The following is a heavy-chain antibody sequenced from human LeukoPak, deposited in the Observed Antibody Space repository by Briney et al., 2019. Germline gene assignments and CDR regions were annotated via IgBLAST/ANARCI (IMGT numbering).Heavy chain of an antibody. V-gene: IGHV3-53*01. Sequence: GGSLRLSCAASGFTVSSNYMSWVRQAPGKGLEWVSVTYSGGSTYYADSVKGRFTISRDNSKNTLYLQMNSLRAEDTAVYYCARVYYGSGSLYYYYYYMDVWGKGTTVTVSS. CDR2: TYSGGST. D-gene: IGHD3-10*01. J-gene: IGHJ6*03. CDR1: GFTVSSNY. CDR3: ARVYYGSGSLYYYYYYMDV.